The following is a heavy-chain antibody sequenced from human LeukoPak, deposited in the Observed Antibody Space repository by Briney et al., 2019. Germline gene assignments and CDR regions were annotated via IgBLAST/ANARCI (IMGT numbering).Heavy chain of an antibody. CDR2: ISSSSSTI. V-gene: IGHV3-48*01. Sequence: GGSLRLSCAASGFTFSSYSMNWVRQAPGKGLEWVSYISSSSSTIYYADSVKGRFTISRDNAKNSLYLQMNSLRAEDTAVYYCAKVPTIRFPLDVWGKGTTVTVSS. CDR1: GFTFSSYS. D-gene: IGHD3-16*01. J-gene: IGHJ6*04. CDR3: AKVPTIRFPLDV.